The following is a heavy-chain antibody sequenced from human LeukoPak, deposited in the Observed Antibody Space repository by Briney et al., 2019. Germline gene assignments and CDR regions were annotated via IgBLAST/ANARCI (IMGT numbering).Heavy chain of an antibody. CDR3: AREVNYYYDY. V-gene: IGHV3-53*01. J-gene: IGHJ4*02. CDR2: IYSGGST. Sequence: PGGSLRLSRAASGFTVSSNYMSWVRQAPGKGLEWVSVIYSGGSTYYADSVKGRFTISRDNSKNTLYLQMNSLRAEDTAVYYCAREVNYYYDYWGQGTLVTVSS. CDR1: GFTVSSNY. D-gene: IGHD3-22*01.